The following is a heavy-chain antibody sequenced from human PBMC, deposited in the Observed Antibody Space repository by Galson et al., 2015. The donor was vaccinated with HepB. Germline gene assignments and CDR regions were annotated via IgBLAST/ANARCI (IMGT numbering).Heavy chain of an antibody. V-gene: IGHV3-21*01. Sequence: SLRLSCAASGFTFSSYSMNWVRQAPGKGLEWVSSISSSSSYIYYADSVKGRFTISRDNAKNSLYLQMNSLRAEDTAVYYCARVRVYPSAYFDLWGRGTLVTVSS. CDR1: GFTFSSYS. J-gene: IGHJ2*01. CDR3: ARVRVYPSAYFDL. CDR2: ISSSSSYI.